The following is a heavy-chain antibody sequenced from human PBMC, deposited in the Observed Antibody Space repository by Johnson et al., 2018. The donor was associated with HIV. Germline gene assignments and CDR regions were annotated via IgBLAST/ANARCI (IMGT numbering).Heavy chain of an antibody. Sequence: YAMSWVRQAPGKGLEWVAVIWYDGSNKYYTDSVKGRFTISRDNSKNSLYLQMNSLRTEDTALYYCAKGAVAGINDAFDIWG. CDR2: IWYDGSNK. CDR3: AKGAVAGINDAFDI. J-gene: IGHJ3*02. CDR1: YA. D-gene: IGHD6-19*01. V-gene: IGHV3-30-3*02.